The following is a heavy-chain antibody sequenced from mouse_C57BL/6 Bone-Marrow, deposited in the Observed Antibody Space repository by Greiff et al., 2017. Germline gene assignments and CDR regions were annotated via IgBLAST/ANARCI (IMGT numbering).Heavy chain of an antibody. CDR2: ISNGGGST. CDR1: GFTFSDYY. D-gene: IGHD3-2*02. V-gene: IGHV5-12*01. J-gene: IGHJ2*01. Sequence: EVQLQESGGGLVQPGGSLKLSCAASGFTFSDYYMYWVRQTPEKRLEWVAYISNGGGSTYYPDTVKSRFTISRDNAKNTLYLQMSRLKSEDTAMYYCARRRDSSGYFDYWGQGTTLTVSS. CDR3: ARRRDSSGYFDY.